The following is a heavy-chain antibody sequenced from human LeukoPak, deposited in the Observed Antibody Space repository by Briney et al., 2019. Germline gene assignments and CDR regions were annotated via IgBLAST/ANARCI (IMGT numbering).Heavy chain of an antibody. CDR2: IYYSGST. J-gene: IGHJ4*02. Sequence: SETLSLTCTVSGGSISSYYWSWIRQPPGKGLEWIGYIYYSGSTNYNPSLKSRVTISVNTSKNQFSLKLSSVTAADTAVYYCAKTMGFGELLRFDYWGQGTLVTVSS. CDR1: GGSISSYY. D-gene: IGHD3-10*01. V-gene: IGHV4-59*01. CDR3: AKTMGFGELLRFDY.